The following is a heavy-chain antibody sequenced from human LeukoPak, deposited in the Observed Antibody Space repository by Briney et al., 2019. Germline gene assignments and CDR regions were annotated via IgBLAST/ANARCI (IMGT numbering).Heavy chain of an antibody. J-gene: IGHJ4*02. Sequence: SETLSLTCTVSGGSVSSGSHYWSWIRQPPGKGLEWIAYTFYSGTTNYNPSLKSRVTMSVDTSQNQFSLKLTSVTAADTAVYXXXXXXXXGXXPLFDYWGQGTLLGVSS. CDR3: XXXXXXGXXPLFDY. V-gene: IGHV4-61*01. D-gene: IGHD3-22*01. CDR2: TFYSGTT. CDR1: GGSVSSGSHY.